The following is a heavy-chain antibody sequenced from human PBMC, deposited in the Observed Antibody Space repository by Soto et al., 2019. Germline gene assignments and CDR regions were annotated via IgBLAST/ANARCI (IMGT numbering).Heavy chain of an antibody. Sequence: PSETLSLTCTVSGGSISSGDYYWSWIRQPPGKGLEWIGYIYYSGSTYYNPSLKSRVTISVDTSKNQFSLKLSSVTAADTAVYYCSRSRAAMAHYFDYWGQGTLVTFSS. CDR3: SRSRAAMAHYFDY. V-gene: IGHV4-30-4*01. CDR1: GGSISSGDYY. D-gene: IGHD2-2*01. CDR2: IYYSGST. J-gene: IGHJ4*02.